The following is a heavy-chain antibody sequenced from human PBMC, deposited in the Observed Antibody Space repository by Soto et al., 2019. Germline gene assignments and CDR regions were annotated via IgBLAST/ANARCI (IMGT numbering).Heavy chain of an antibody. CDR1: GYTFTGYY. CDR3: ARNAVGTYHFDY. D-gene: IGHD1-26*01. J-gene: IGHJ4*02. CDR2: INTGNGNT. Sequence: GASVKVSCKASGYTFTGYYMHWVRQAPGQRLEWMGWINTGNGNTKYSQKFQGRVTITRDTSASTAYMELSSLISEDTAVYYCARNAVGTYHFDYWGQGTLVTVSS. V-gene: IGHV1-3*04.